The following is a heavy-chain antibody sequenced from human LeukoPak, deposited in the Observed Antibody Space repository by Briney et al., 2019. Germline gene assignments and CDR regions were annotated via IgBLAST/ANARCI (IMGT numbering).Heavy chain of an antibody. J-gene: IGHJ4*02. CDR2: IRGKIDEGAT. D-gene: IGHD4-17*01. V-gene: IGHV3-15*01. CDR1: GFTFTFTNAW. CDR3: TTGLGAVTTVGVDDY. Sequence: KAGRSLRPSCAVSGFTFTFTNAWMSWVRPARGKGREWFGRIRGKIDEGATDYAAPVKGRFTISRDDSKNTLFLDMNSLKTEDTAMYYCTTGLGAVTTVGVDDYWGQGTLVTVAS.